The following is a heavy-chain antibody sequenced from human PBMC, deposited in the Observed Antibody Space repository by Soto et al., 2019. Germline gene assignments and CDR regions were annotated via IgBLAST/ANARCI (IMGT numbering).Heavy chain of an antibody. CDR3: ARQGGSYYYSYCMDV. J-gene: IGHJ6*04. Sequence: SETLSLTCAVYGGSFSGYYWAWIRQPPGKGLEWIGSIYYSGSTYYNPSLKSRVSISVDTSKNQFSLKLSSVTAADTAVYYCARQGGSYYYSYCMDVWGKGTTVTVS. CDR1: GGSFSGYY. D-gene: IGHD1-26*01. CDR2: IYYSGST. V-gene: IGHV4-39*01.